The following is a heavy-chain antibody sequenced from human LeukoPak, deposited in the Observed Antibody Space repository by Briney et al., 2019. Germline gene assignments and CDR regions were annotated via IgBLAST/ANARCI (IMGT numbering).Heavy chain of an antibody. CDR2: ISYDGRNI. V-gene: IGHV3-30*18. Sequence: GGSLRLSCAASGFTFNNYGMHWVRQAPGKGLEWLAVISYDGRNIHYPDSVKGRFTISRDISTDTLWLQMDSLRTEDTAVYYCAKGPLRGTAAAIDYWGQGTLVTVSS. CDR3: AKGPLRGTAAAIDY. CDR1: GFTFNNYG. D-gene: IGHD2-2*01. J-gene: IGHJ4*02.